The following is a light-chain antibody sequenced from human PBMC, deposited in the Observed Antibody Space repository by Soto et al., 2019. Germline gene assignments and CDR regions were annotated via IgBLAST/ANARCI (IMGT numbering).Light chain of an antibody. CDR1: QSVNSN. CDR3: QQYKAWPPRA. V-gene: IGKV3-15*01. CDR2: GAS. J-gene: IGKJ1*01. Sequence: EIVMTQSPATLSVSPGERAALSCRASQSVNSNLAWYQQKPGQAPRLLIYGASTRATATPARFSGSGSGTDFTLTISSLQSEDVAVYYCQQYKAWPPRAFGQGTKVEIK.